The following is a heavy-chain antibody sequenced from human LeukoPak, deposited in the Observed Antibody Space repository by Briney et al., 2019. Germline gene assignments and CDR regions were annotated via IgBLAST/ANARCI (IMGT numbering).Heavy chain of an antibody. V-gene: IGHV4-34*01. J-gene: IGHJ5*02. D-gene: IGHD6-6*01. Sequence: SETVSLTCAVYGASFSDYYWSWIRQPPGKGLERIGEIDHSGSTKFNPSLKSRVTISVDTSKKQFSLDLSSVTAADTAVYYCATSSQLGSYNWFDPWGQGTLVTVSS. CDR3: ATSSQLGSYNWFDP. CDR1: GASFSDYY. CDR2: IDHSGST.